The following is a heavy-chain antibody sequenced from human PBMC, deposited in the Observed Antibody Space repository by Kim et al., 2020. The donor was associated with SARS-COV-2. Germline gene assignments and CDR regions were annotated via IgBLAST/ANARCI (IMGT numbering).Heavy chain of an antibody. CDR3: AIGALAAAANPEYYFDY. J-gene: IGHJ4*02. Sequence: SVKVSCKASGGTFSSYAISWVRQAPGQGLEWMGGIIPIFGTANYAQKFQGRVTITADESTSTAYMELSSLRSEDTAVYYCAIGALAAAANPEYYFDYWGQGTLVTVSS. CDR1: GGTFSSYA. V-gene: IGHV1-69*13. D-gene: IGHD6-13*01. CDR2: IIPIFGTA.